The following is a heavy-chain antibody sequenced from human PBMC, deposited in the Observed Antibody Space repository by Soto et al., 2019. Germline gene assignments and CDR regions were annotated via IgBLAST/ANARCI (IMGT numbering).Heavy chain of an antibody. D-gene: IGHD5-18*01. CDR1: GFTFSDYY. V-gene: IGHV3-11*01. CDR2: IDGSGTTI. J-gene: IGHJ4*02. Sequence: QVQLVESGGGLVKPGGSLRLSCAASGFTFSDYYMTWIRQAPGKGLEWVAFIDGSGTTIYDADSVKGRFTISRDNAKNSLYLQMNGLRAEDTAVNYCARDVTPRGYSYDVSFDYWGQGSLVTVSS. CDR3: ARDVTPRGYSYDVSFDY.